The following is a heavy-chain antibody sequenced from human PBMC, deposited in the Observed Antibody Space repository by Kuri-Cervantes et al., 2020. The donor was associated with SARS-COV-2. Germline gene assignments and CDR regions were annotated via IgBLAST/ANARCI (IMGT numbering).Heavy chain of an antibody. J-gene: IGHJ4*02. CDR1: GFTFSSYN. Sequence: GESLKISCAASGFTFSSYNMNWVRQAPGKGLEWVAVISYDGSNKYYADSVKGRFTISRDDSKNTLYLQMNSLRAEDTAVYYCVRDGDHWNFDYWGQGTLVTVSS. CDR3: VRDGDHWNFDY. V-gene: IGHV3-30-3*01. D-gene: IGHD1-1*01. CDR2: ISYDGSNK.